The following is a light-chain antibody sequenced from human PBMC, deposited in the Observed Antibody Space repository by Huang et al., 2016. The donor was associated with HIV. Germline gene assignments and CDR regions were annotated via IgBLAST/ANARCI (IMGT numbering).Light chain of an antibody. CDR3: QQYYTSPT. J-gene: IGKJ1*01. V-gene: IGKV1-NL1*01. CDR2: STS. CDR1: QGIINS. Sequence: DIQMTQSPSSLSAFVGDTVTITCRASQGIINSVAWYQQKPGKAPKHLLYSTSRLESGVPARFRGGGSGTDYTLTINSLQPDDFATYYCQQYYTSPTFGQGSKVEIK.